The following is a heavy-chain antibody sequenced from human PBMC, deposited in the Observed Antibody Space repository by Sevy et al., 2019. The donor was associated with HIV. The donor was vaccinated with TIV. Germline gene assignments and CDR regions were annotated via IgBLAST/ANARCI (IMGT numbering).Heavy chain of an antibody. J-gene: IGHJ5*02. D-gene: IGHD5-18*01. Sequence: GGSLRLSCAASGFTFDDYAMHWVRQAPGKGLEWVSGISCNSGSIGHADSVKGRFTISRDNPKNSLYLQMNSLRAEDTALYYCAKGGGYSYVPNGFDPWGQGTLVTVSS. V-gene: IGHV3-9*01. CDR1: GFTFDDYA. CDR2: ISCNSGSI. CDR3: AKGGGYSYVPNGFDP.